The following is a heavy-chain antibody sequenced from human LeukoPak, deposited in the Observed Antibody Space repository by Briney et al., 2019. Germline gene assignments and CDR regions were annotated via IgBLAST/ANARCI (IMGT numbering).Heavy chain of an antibody. J-gene: IGHJ3*02. V-gene: IGHV1-69*05. CDR1: GGTFSSYA. CDR3: AREGVVVTAIRAFDI. D-gene: IGHD2-21*02. CDR2: IIPIFGTA. Sequence: ASVKVSCKASGGTFSSYAISWVRQAPGQGLEWMGGIIPIFGTANYAQKFQGRVTITTDESTSTAYMELSSLRYEDTAVYYCAREGVVVTAIRAFDIWGQGTMVTVSS.